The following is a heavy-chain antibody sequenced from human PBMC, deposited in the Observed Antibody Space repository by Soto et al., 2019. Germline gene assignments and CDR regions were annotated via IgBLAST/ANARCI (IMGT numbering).Heavy chain of an antibody. J-gene: IGHJ5*02. CDR3: ARGVSSRDTAMVPGVGP. D-gene: IGHD5-18*01. CDR2: IIPIFGTA. CDR1: GGTFSSYA. V-gene: IGHV1-69*13. Sequence: SVKVSCKASGGTFSSYAISWVRQAPGQGLEWMGGIIPIFGTANYAQKFQGRVTITADESTSTAYMELSSLRSEDTGVYSCARGVSSRDTAMVPGVGPWGQGNLVTVSS.